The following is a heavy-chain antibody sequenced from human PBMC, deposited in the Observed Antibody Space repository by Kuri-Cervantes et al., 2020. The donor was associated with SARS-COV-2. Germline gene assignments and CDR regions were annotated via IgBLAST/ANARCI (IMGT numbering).Heavy chain of an antibody. V-gene: IGHV3-23*01. CDR3: AREGTSSPWDY. J-gene: IGHJ4*02. Sequence: GGSLRLSCAASGFTFSSYAMSWVRQAPGKGLEWVSAISGSGGSTYYADSVKGRFTISRDNAKNTLYLQMDSLRAEDTAVYYCAREGTSSPWDYWGQGTLVTVSS. D-gene: IGHD3/OR15-3a*01. CDR2: ISGSGGST. CDR1: GFTFSSYA.